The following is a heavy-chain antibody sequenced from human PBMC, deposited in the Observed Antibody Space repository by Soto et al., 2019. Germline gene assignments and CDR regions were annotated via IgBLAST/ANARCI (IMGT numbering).Heavy chain of an antibody. CDR3: ARDKGAVAGTYTGPEIGINFYYGMDV. V-gene: IGHV3-21*01. J-gene: IGHJ6*02. CDR2: ISSSSSYI. Sequence: EVQLVESGGGLVKPGGSLRLSCAASGFTFSSYSMNWVRQAPGKGLEWVSCISSSSSYIYYADSVKGRFTISRDNPKNPLYLQMNSLRDEDKAVYYCARDKGAVAGTYTGPEIGINFYYGMDVWGQGTTVTVSS. D-gene: IGHD6-13*01. CDR1: GFTFSSYS.